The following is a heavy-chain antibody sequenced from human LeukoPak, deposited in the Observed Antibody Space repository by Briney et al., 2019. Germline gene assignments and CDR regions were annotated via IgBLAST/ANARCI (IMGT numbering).Heavy chain of an antibody. CDR2: INPNSGGT. CDR3: ALFARGSGNWFDP. D-gene: IGHD2-15*01. V-gene: IGHV1-2*02. CDR1: GYTFTGYW. Sequence: GASVKVSCKAFGYTFTGYWMHWVRQAPGQGLEWMGWINPNSGGTNYAQKFQGRVTMTRDTSISTAYMDLSRLRSDDTAVYYCALFARGSGNWFDPWGQGTLVTVSS. J-gene: IGHJ5*02.